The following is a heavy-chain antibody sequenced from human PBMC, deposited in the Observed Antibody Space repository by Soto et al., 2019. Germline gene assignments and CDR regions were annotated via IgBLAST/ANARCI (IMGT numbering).Heavy chain of an antibody. CDR1: EFTFSNYA. J-gene: IGHJ4*02. CDR3: AIDLSYDSGSGSED. Sequence: EVQLLESGGGLVQPGGSLRLSCAASEFTFSNYAMSWVRQAPGKGLEWVSAISGNGALTYYADSVKGRFTISRDNSKNTLYLQMNSLRAEDTAVYYCAIDLSYDSGSGSEDWGQRTLVTVSS. V-gene: IGHV3-23*01. D-gene: IGHD3-10*01. CDR2: ISGNGALT.